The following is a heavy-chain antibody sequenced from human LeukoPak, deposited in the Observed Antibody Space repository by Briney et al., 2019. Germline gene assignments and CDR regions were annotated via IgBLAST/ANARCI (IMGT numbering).Heavy chain of an antibody. D-gene: IGHD5-18*01. V-gene: IGHV3-9*03. CDR2: ISWNSGSI. CDR3: AKDEGRYSYGFLDAFDF. Sequence: GGSLRLSCAASGFTFDDYAMHWVRQAPGKGLEWVSGISWNSGSIGYADSVKGRFTISRDSAKNSLYLQMNSLRAEDMALYYCAKDEGRYSYGFLDAFDFWGQGTMVTVSS. CDR1: GFTFDDYA. J-gene: IGHJ3*01.